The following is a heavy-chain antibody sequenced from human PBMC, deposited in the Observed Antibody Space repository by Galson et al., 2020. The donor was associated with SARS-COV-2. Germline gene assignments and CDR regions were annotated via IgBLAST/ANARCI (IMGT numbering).Heavy chain of an antibody. V-gene: IGHV3-30*04. CDR1: GFTFSSYA. J-gene: IGHJ6*02. D-gene: IGHD6-19*01. Sequence: GESLKISCAASGFTFSSYAMHWVRQAPGKGLEWVAVISYDGSNKYYADSVKGRFTISRDNSKNTLYLQMNSLRAEDTAVYYCARDRIAVAGSYYYYGMDVWGQGTTVTVSS. CDR2: ISYDGSNK. CDR3: ARDRIAVAGSYYYYGMDV.